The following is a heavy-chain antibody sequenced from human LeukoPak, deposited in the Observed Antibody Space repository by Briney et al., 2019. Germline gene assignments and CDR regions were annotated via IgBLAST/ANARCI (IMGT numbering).Heavy chain of an antibody. CDR3: ARHNKIVEMATIDY. Sequence: ETLSLTCTVSGGSISSSSYYWGWIRQPPGKGLEWIGSIYYSGSTYYNPSLKSRVTISVDTSKNQFSLKLSSVTAADTAVHYCARHNKIVEMATIDYWGQGTLVTVSS. CDR1: GGSISSSSYY. CDR2: IYYSGST. D-gene: IGHD5-24*01. J-gene: IGHJ4*02. V-gene: IGHV4-39*01.